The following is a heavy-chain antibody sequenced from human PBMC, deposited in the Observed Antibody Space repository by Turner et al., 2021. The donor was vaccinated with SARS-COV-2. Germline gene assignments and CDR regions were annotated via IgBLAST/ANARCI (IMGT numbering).Heavy chain of an antibody. Sequence: VQLVESGGDFVHPGWSLRLSCVGSGFTFSDHWMHWIRQGPGKGLVWVARISDDGSSASYGGSVRGRFTVSRDNAKNTLYHQMNSLRPDDTGVYYCTRRGIAAAGNDYWGQGTLVTVSS. CDR1: GFTFSDHW. D-gene: IGHD6-13*01. CDR2: ISDDGSSA. CDR3: TRRGIAAAGNDY. V-gene: IGHV3-74*01. J-gene: IGHJ4*02.